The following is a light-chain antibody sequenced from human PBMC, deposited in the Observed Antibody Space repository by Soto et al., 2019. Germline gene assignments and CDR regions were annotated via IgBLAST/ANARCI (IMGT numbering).Light chain of an antibody. CDR2: AAS. J-gene: IGKJ4*01. CDR3: QQYKSFPLT. CDR1: QDVNSW. V-gene: IGKV1D-16*01. Sequence: DIQRTQSPSSLSASVGDRVTITCRASQDVNSWLAWYRQKPEKAPKALIYAASSLQSGVPSRFSGSGSGTHFTLTITNLQPEDFATYYCQQYKSFPLTFGGGTKVDIK.